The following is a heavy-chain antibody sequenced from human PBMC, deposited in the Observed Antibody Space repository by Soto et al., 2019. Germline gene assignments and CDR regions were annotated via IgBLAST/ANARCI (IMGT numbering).Heavy chain of an antibody. D-gene: IGHD3-10*01. CDR3: ARSRGSGDYYYGMDV. Sequence: GGSLRLSCAASGFTFDDYGMSWVRQAPGKGLEWVSGINWNGGSTGYADSVKGRFTISRDNAKNSRYLQMNSLRAEDTALYYCARSRGSGDYYYGMDVWGQGTTVTVSS. CDR1: GFTFDDYG. CDR2: INWNGGST. J-gene: IGHJ6*02. V-gene: IGHV3-20*04.